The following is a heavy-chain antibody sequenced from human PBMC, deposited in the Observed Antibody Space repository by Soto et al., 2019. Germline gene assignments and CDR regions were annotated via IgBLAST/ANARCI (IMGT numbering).Heavy chain of an antibody. Sequence: EVQLVESGGGLVQPGGSLRISCAASGFTFSSYWMHWVRQAPGKGLVWVSRINSDGSSTSYANSVKGRFTISRDNAKNTLYLQMNSLRAEDTAVYYCARGGSLNWYLDLWGRGTLVTVSS. D-gene: IGHD1-26*01. CDR2: INSDGSST. J-gene: IGHJ2*01. CDR3: ARGGSLNWYLDL. V-gene: IGHV3-74*01. CDR1: GFTFSSYW.